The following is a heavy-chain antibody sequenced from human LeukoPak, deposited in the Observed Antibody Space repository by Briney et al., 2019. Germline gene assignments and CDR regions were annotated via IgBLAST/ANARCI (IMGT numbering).Heavy chain of an antibody. J-gene: IGHJ4*02. CDR1: GGTFSSYA. CDR2: IIPIFGTA. CDR3: ARYSVYYGSSGYSTYFDY. V-gene: IGHV1-69*06. D-gene: IGHD3-22*01. Sequence: SVKVSCKASGGTFSSYAISWVRQAPGQGLEWMGGIIPIFGTANYAQKFQGRVTITADKSTSTAYMELSSLRSEDTAVYYCARYSVYYGSSGYSTYFDYWGQGTLVTVSS.